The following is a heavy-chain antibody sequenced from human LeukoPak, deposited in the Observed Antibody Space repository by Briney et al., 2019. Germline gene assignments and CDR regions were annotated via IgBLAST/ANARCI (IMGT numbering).Heavy chain of an antibody. CDR1: GGSISSSSYY. CDR3: ARIHWACGGDCYSLYYYYYYMDV. D-gene: IGHD2-21*02. CDR2: IYYSGST. Sequence: SETLSLTCTVSGGSISSSSYYWGWIRQPPRKGLEWIGSIYYSGSTYYNPSLKSRVTISVDTSKNQFSLKLSSVTAADTAVYYCARIHWACGGDCYSLYYYYYYMDVWGKGTTVTVSS. V-gene: IGHV4-39*01. J-gene: IGHJ6*03.